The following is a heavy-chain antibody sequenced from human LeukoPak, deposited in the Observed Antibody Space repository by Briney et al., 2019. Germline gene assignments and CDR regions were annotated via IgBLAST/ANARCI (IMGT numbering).Heavy chain of an antibody. CDR3: AKGKYNRDAFDI. V-gene: IGHV3-23*01. CDR2: ISGSGGST. D-gene: IGHD6-6*01. Sequence: PGGSLRLSCAASGFTFSSYAMSWVRQAPGKGLEWVSGISGSGGSTYYADSVKGRFTTSRDNSKNTLYLQMNSLRAEDTAVFYCAKGKYNRDAFDIWGLGTMVTVSS. CDR1: GFTFSSYA. J-gene: IGHJ3*02.